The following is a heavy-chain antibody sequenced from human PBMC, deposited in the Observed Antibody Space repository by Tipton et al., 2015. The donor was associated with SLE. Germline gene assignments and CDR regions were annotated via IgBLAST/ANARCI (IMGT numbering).Heavy chain of an antibody. CDR1: GYNFTSYW. D-gene: IGHD3-10*01. J-gene: IGHJ4*02. CDR3: ARHLSGHYGPSLDC. CDR2: IDPGDSDT. V-gene: IGHV5-51*01. Sequence: QLVQSGAEVKKPGESLKISCKGSGYNFTSYWIGWVRQMPGKGLEWMGIIDPGDSDTRYSPSFQGQVTIPADMSISTAYLQWSSLKASYAAMYSCARHLSGHYGPSLDCWGQRTVVTVSS.